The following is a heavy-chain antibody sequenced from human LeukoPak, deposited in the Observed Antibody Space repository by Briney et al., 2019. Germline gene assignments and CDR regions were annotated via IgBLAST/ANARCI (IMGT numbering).Heavy chain of an antibody. CDR3: TTGTGFV. CDR1: GFTFSSYA. D-gene: IGHD3-9*01. V-gene: IGHV3-23*01. CDR2: ISHSGAST. J-gene: IGHJ4*02. Sequence: GGSLRLSYAASGFTFSSYAMNWVRQAPGKGLEWVSAISHSGASTYYADSVKGRFTISRDNSKNTLYLQMNSLRAEDTAVYYCTTGTGFVWGQGTLVTVSS.